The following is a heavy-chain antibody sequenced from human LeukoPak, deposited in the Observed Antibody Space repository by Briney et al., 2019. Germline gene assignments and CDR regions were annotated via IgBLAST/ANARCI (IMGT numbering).Heavy chain of an antibody. Sequence: GGSLRLSCAASGFTFSSYSMNWVRQAPGKGLEWVSSISSSSSYIYYADSVKGRFTISRDNAKNSLYLQMNSLRVEDTAVYYCVKEQSYGAYRVADYWGQGTLVTVSS. D-gene: IGHD3-16*01. CDR2: ISSSSSYI. CDR3: VKEQSYGAYRVADY. J-gene: IGHJ4*02. CDR1: GFTFSSYS. V-gene: IGHV3-21*01.